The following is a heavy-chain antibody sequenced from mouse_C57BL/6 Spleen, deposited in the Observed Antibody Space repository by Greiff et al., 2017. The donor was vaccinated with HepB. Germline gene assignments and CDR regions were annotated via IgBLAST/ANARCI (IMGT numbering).Heavy chain of an antibody. Sequence: EVKLEESGGGLVQPGGSMKLSCVASGFTFSNYWMNWVRQSPEKGLEWVAHIRLKTDNDATHYAESVKGRFTIARDDSKSSVYLQMNKLRAEDTGIYCCTGGDYWGQGTTLTVSS. CDR3: TGGDY. CDR1: GFTFSNYW. J-gene: IGHJ2*01. CDR2: IRLKTDNDAT. V-gene: IGHV6-3*01.